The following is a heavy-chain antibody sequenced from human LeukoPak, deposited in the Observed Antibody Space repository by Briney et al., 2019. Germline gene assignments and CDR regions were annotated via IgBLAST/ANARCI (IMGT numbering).Heavy chain of an antibody. CDR1: GYTFTGYY. D-gene: IGHD4-11*01. V-gene: IGHV1-2*02. J-gene: IGHJ6*03. CDR3: ARGNTPPYYYYYGDF. Sequence: TSVKVSCKASGYTFTGYYMHWVRQAPGQGLEWMGWINPNSGGTNYAQKFQGRVTMTRDTSISTAYMELSRLRSDDTAVYYCARGNTPPYYYYYGDFGEKGTTVTVSS. CDR2: INPNSGGT.